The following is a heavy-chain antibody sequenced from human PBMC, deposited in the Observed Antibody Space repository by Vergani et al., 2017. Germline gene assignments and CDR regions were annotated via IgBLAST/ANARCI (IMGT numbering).Heavy chain of an antibody. CDR2: ISSSSSTI. V-gene: IGHV3-48*01. J-gene: IGHJ4*02. D-gene: IGHD6-13*01. Sequence: EVQLVESGGGLVQPGGSLRLSCAASGFTFSSYSMNWVRQAPGKGLEWVSYISSSSSTIYYADSVKGRFTISRDNAKNSLYLQMNSLRAEDTAVYYCARGVYSSSWYGGVWGDYWGQGTLVTVSS. CDR1: GFTFSSYS. CDR3: ARGVYSSSWYGGVWGDY.